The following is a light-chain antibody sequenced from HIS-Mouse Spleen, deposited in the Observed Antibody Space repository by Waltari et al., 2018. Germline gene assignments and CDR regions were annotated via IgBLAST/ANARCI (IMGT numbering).Light chain of an antibody. CDR1: ALPKQY. CDR3: QSADSSGTGWV. CDR2: KDS. J-gene: IGLJ3*02. Sequence: YELTQPPPVSVSPGQTARTTCSGDALPKQYAYWYQQKPGQAPVLVIYKDSERPSGIPERFSGSSSGTTVTLTISGGQAEDEVDYYCQSADSSGTGWVFGGGTKLTVL. V-gene: IGLV3-25*03.